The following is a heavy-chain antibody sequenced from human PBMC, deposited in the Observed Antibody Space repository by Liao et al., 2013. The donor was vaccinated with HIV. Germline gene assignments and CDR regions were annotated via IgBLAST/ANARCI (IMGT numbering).Heavy chain of an antibody. J-gene: IGHJ4*02. CDR2: IYHSGST. CDR3: ARMSESHDYGDYVFDY. Sequence: QLQLQESGSGLVKPSQTLSLTCAVSGGSISSGGYSWSWIRQPPGKGLEWIGYIYHSGSTYYNPSLKSRVTISVDRSKNQFSLKLSSVTAADTAVYYCARMSESHDYGDYVFDYWGQGTLVTVSS. D-gene: IGHD4-17*01. CDR1: GGSISSGGYS. V-gene: IGHV4-30-2*01.